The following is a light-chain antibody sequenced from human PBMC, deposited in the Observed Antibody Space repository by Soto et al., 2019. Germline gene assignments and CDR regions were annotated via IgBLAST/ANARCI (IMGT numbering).Light chain of an antibody. CDR3: QQYGSSPWT. V-gene: IGKV3-20*01. Sequence: PGERATLSCRASQSVSSSSLAWYQQKPGQAPRLLIYGASSRATGIPDRFSGSGSGTDFTLTISRLEPEDFAVYYCQQYGSSPWTFGQGTKVEIK. CDR2: GAS. J-gene: IGKJ1*01. CDR1: QSVSSSS.